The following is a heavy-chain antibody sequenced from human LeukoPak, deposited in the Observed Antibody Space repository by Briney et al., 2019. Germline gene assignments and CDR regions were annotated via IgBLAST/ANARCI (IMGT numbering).Heavy chain of an antibody. J-gene: IGHJ5*02. CDR3: ARGQRFSRLSNWFDP. CDR2: INHSGST. CDR1: GGSISSGGYS. D-gene: IGHD3-3*01. Sequence: SETLSLTCAVSGGSISSGGYSWSWIRQPPGKGLEWIGEINHSGSTNYNPSLKSRVTISVDTSKNQFSLKLSSVTAADTAVYYCARGQRFSRLSNWFDPWGQGTLVTVSS. V-gene: IGHV4-34*01.